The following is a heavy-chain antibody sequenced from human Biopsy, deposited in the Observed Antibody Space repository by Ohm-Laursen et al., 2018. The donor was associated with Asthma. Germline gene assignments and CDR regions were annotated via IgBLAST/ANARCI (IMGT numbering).Heavy chain of an antibody. V-gene: IGHV3-53*01. D-gene: IGHD3-22*01. J-gene: IGHJ4*02. Sequence: SLRLSCAASGFAVSRDHMFWVRQAPGKGLEWVSVIYSGGTSHTADYVRGRFTISRDYYKNTLYLHMHSLRAEDTAVYYCARGDSSNWSHYYFDYWGQGTLVTVSS. CDR3: ARGDSSNWSHYYFDY. CDR1: GFAVSRDH. CDR2: IYSGGTS.